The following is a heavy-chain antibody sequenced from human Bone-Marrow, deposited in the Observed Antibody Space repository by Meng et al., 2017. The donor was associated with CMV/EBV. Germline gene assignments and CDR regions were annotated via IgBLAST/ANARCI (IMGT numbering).Heavy chain of an antibody. CDR1: GGSISSYY. Sequence: GSLRLSCTVSGGSISSYYWSWIRQPPGKGLEWIGYIYYSGSTNYNPSLKSRVTISIDTSKNQFSLKLSSVTAADTAVYYCARGGVVVPAAKSHYFDYWGQGTLVTASS. V-gene: IGHV4-59*12. J-gene: IGHJ4*02. D-gene: IGHD2-2*01. CDR3: ARGGVVVPAAKSHYFDY. CDR2: IYYSGST.